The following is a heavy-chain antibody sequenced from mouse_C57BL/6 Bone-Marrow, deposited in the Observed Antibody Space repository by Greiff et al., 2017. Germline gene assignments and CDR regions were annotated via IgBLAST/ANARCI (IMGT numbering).Heavy chain of an antibody. V-gene: IGHV1-69*01. J-gene: IGHJ2*01. D-gene: IGHD2-4*01. CDR3: AREGTSGYDYDLDY. CDR1: GYTFTSYW. CDR2: IDPSDSYT. Sequence: QVQLQQPGAELVMPGASVKLSCKASGYTFTSYWMHWVKQRPGQGLEWIGEIDPSDSYTNYNQKFKGKATLTVDKSSSTVYMQLSSLTSEDSAVYYCAREGTSGYDYDLDYWGQGTTLTVSS.